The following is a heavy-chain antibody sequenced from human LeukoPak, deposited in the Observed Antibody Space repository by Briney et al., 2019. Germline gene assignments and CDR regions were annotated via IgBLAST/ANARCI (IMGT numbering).Heavy chain of an antibody. D-gene: IGHD3-10*01. CDR2: ISSSSSYI. Sequence: GGSLRLSCAASGFTFSSYSMNWVRQAPGKGLEWVSSISSSSSYIYYADSVKGRFTISRDNAKNSLYLQMNSLRAENTAVYYCAREDSYYYGSGSYPFDYWGQGTLVTVSS. CDR1: GFTFSSYS. V-gene: IGHV3-21*01. CDR3: AREDSYYYGSGSYPFDY. J-gene: IGHJ4*02.